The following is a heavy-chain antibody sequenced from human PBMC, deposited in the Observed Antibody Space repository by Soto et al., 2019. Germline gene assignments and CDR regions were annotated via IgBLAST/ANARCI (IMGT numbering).Heavy chain of an antibody. CDR1: GYTFTHYD. V-gene: IGHV1-3*01. Sequence: ASVKVSCKASGYTFTHYDINWVRQAPGQRLEWMGWINAGNGNTKYSQKFQGRVTITRDTSASTAYMELSSLRSEDTAVYYCARDLRLHFDVWGKGTTVTVSS. CDR3: ARDLRLHFDV. J-gene: IGHJ6*04. D-gene: IGHD3-3*02. CDR2: INAGNGNT.